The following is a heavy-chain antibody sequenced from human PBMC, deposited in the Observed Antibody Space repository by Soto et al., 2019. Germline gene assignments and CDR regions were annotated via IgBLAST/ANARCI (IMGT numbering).Heavy chain of an antibody. Sequence: EAQLLESGGGLVQPGGSLRLSCAASGFTFSNYAMSWVRQAPGRGLEWVSAISGSGGSTYFADSVKGRFTISRDNSKNTLYLQMGSLRAEDRAVYYCAKGGGSDPFDCWGQGTLVTVSS. D-gene: IGHD1-26*01. CDR2: ISGSGGST. V-gene: IGHV3-23*01. CDR3: AKGGGSDPFDC. CDR1: GFTFSNYA. J-gene: IGHJ4*02.